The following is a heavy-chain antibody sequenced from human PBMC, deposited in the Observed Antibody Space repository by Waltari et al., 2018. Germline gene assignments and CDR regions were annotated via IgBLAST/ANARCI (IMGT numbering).Heavy chain of an antibody. V-gene: IGHV3-74*01. D-gene: IGHD6-13*01. CDR3: VLYSSIVLGDY. J-gene: IGHJ4*02. CDR2: INTDWSIT. Sequence: EVQLVESGGGLVQPGGSLRLSCAASGFIFSKYWMHWVRQAPGKGLVSVSQINTDWSITSYAASVKGRFTISRDNAKNTLYLQMNSLRAEDTALYYCVLYSSIVLGDYWGQGNLVTVSS. CDR1: GFIFSKYW.